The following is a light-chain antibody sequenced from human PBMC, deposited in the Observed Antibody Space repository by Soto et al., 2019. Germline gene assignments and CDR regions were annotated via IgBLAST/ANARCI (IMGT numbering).Light chain of an antibody. V-gene: IGKV3-20*01. CDR2: GAS. J-gene: IGKJ4*01. CDR3: QQFGSSLLT. Sequence: EIVLTQSPGTLSFSPGASPALSSRASQGVSGTYLAWYQQKPGQAPRLLIYGASSRATGIPDRFSGSGSGTDFTLTISRLEPEDFAVYYCQQFGSSLLTFGGGTKVDIK. CDR1: QGVSGTY.